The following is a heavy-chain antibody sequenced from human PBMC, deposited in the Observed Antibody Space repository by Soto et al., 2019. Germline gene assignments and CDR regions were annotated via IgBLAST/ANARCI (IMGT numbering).Heavy chain of an antibody. CDR3: AKDRIMITFGGALDAFDI. V-gene: IGHV3-23*01. Sequence: EVQLLESGGGLVQPGGSLRLSCAASGFTFSSYAMSWVRQAPGKGLEWVSAISGSGGSTYYADSVKGRFTISRDNSKNTLYLQMNSLRADDTAVYYCAKDRIMITFGGALDAFDIWGQGTMVTVSS. J-gene: IGHJ3*02. CDR1: GFTFSSYA. D-gene: IGHD3-16*01. CDR2: ISGSGGST.